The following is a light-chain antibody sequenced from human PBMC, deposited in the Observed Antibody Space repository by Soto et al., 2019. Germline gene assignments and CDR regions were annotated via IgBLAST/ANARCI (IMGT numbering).Light chain of an antibody. CDR2: GAS. Sequence: EIVLTQSPGTLSLSPGERATLSCRASQRVSNNYLAWYQQKPGQAPRLLIYGASTRATGIPDRFSGSGSATDFTLTISRLEPEDFAVYYCQQYGSSPPITFRQGTRLEIK. CDR3: QQYGSSPPIT. CDR1: QRVSNNY. V-gene: IGKV3-20*01. J-gene: IGKJ5*01.